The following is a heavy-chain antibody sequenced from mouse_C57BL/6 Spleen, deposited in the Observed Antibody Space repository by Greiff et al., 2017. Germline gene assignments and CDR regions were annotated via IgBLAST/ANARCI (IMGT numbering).Heavy chain of an antibody. V-gene: IGHV1-72*01. CDR1: GYTFTSYW. Sequence: VQLQQPGAELVKPGASVKLSCKASGYTFTSYWMHWVKQRPGRGLEWIGRIDPYSGGTKYNEKFKSKATLTVDKPSSTAYMQLSSLTSEDSAVYYCGRSHYGYNGAWFAYWGQGTLVTVSA. CDR3: GRSHYGYNGAWFAY. CDR2: IDPYSGGT. D-gene: IGHD2-2*01. J-gene: IGHJ3*01.